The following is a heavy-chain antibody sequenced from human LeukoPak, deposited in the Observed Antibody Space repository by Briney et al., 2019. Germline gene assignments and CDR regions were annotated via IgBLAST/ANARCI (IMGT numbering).Heavy chain of an antibody. CDR1: GFIFEDNG. V-gene: IGHV3-20*04. CDR2: INWNGETT. CDR3: ATHSYYYGSGSYPHYLDY. J-gene: IGHJ4*02. Sequence: GGSLRLSCAASGFIFEDNGMSWVRQAPGKGLEWVSGINWNGETTGYVDSVRGRFTISRDNAKNSLYLQMNSLRVEDTALYYCATHSYYYGSGSYPHYLDYWGQGTLVTVSS. D-gene: IGHD3-10*01.